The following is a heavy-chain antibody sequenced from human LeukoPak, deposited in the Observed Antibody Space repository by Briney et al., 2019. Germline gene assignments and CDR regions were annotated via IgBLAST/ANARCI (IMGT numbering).Heavy chain of an antibody. D-gene: IGHD2-15*01. Sequence: GRSPRLSCAASGFTFDDYAMHWVRQAPGKGLEWVSGISWNSGSIGYADSVKGRFTISRDNAKNSLYLQMNSLRAEDTALYYCAKGGLVVVAATFDYWGQGTLDTVSS. CDR3: AKGGLVVVAATFDY. CDR1: GFTFDDYA. V-gene: IGHV3-9*01. CDR2: ISWNSGSI. J-gene: IGHJ4*02.